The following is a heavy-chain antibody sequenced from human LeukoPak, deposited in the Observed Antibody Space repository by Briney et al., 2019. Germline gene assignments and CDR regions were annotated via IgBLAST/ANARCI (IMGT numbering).Heavy chain of an antibody. CDR1: RLTFSSHA. Sequence: GGSLRLSCAASRLTFSSHAMSWVRQAPGKGLEWVSAISGSGGSTYYADSVKGRFTISRHNSKNTLYVLMNSLRAEDTAVYYCAKDIPVDDAFDIWGQGTMVTVSS. V-gene: IGHV3-23*01. CDR2: ISGSGGST. J-gene: IGHJ3*02. CDR3: AKDIPVDDAFDI. D-gene: IGHD2-21*01.